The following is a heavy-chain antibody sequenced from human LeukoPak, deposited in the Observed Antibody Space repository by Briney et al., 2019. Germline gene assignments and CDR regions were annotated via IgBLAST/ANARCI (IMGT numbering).Heavy chain of an antibody. CDR1: GFTFSSYG. Sequence: TGGSLRLSCVASGFTFSSYGMHWVRQATGKGLEWISAIDPAGNTWYSDSVKGRFTISRENAKSSLFLQMNGLRAADTAVYYCVREPSYTGTWWYPDLWGRGTLVTVSS. V-gene: IGHV3-13*01. J-gene: IGHJ2*01. D-gene: IGHD1-14*01. CDR3: VREPSYTGTWWYPDL. CDR2: IDPAGNT.